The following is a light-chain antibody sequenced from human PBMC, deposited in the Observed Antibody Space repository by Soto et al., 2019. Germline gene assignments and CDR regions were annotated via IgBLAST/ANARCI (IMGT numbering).Light chain of an antibody. CDR3: QQYDNSPRYT. J-gene: IGKJ2*01. CDR2: SAS. CDR1: QTINSAY. V-gene: IGKV3-20*01. Sequence: EIVLTQSPGTLSLSPGERATLSCRASQTINSAYIAWYQQKPAQPPRLLIYSASRRASGIPDRFSGSGSGTHFPLTISRLEPDDFAVYYCQQYDNSPRYTFAQGTKVEIK.